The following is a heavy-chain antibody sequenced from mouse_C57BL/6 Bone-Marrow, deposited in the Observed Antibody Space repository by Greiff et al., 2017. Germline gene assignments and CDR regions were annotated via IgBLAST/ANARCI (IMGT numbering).Heavy chain of an antibody. CDR1: GFTFSSYA. J-gene: IGHJ2*01. Sequence: EVQGVESGGGLVKPGGSLKLSCAASGFTFSSYAMTWVRQTPGKRLEWVATISDGGSYTYYPDNVKGRFTISRDNAKNNLYLQMSHLKSEDTAMYYCARELRTYFDYWGQGTTLTVSS. D-gene: IGHD1-1*01. CDR2: ISDGGSYT. V-gene: IGHV5-4*01. CDR3: ARELRTYFDY.